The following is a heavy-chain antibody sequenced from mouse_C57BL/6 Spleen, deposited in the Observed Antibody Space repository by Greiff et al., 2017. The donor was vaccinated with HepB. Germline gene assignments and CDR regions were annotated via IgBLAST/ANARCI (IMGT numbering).Heavy chain of an antibody. CDR2: ISSGSSTI. J-gene: IGHJ4*01. D-gene: IGHD1-2*01. V-gene: IGHV5-17*01. CDR1: GFTFSDYG. Sequence: EVKVEESGGGLVKPGGSLKLSCAASGFTFSDYGMHWVRQAPEKGLEWVAYISSGSSTIYYADTVKGRFTISRDNAKNTLFLQMTSLRSEDTAMYYCARRWLLRLSDYWGQGTSVTVSS. CDR3: ARRWLLRLSDY.